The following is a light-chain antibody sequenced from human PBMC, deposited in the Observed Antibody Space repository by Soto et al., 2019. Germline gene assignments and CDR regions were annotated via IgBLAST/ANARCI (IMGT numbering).Light chain of an antibody. CDR3: QQRSDWPVT. CDR2: DAS. V-gene: IGKV3-11*01. CDR1: QSVSSY. J-gene: IGKJ5*01. Sequence: EIVLTQSPATLSLSPGERATLSCSASQSVSSYLAWYQQKPGQAPRLLIYDASNRATGIPARFSGSGSGTDFTLTISSLESEDFVVYYCQQRSDWPVTFGQGTRLEIK.